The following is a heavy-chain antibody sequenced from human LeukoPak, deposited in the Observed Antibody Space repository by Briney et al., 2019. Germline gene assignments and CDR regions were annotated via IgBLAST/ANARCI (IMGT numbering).Heavy chain of an antibody. V-gene: IGHV3-30*18. CDR1: GFTFSSYG. CDR2: ISYDGSNK. J-gene: IGHJ4*02. Sequence: PGRSLRLSCAASGFTFSSYGMHWVRQAPGKGLEWVAVISYDGSNKYYADSVKGRFTISRDNSKNTLYLQMNSLRAEDTAVYYCAKVVVAASEAGSLDYWGQGTLVTVSS. D-gene: IGHD2-15*01. CDR3: AKVVVAASEAGSLDY.